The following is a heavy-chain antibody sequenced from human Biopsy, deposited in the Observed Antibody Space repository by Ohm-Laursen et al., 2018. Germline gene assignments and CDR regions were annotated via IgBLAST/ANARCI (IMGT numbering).Heavy chain of an antibody. CDR1: GYTFTGQY. J-gene: IGHJ1*01. V-gene: IGHV1-2*02. CDR2: INLHSGTT. D-gene: IGHD2-15*01. Sequence: ASVKASCKASGYTFTGQYLHWVRQVPGQGLEWMGWINLHSGTTKCAQDFQGRVTMTRDTSITTAYMELRRLRSDDTAVYYFAKGQDLRGGAEYFQHWGQGALVTVSS. CDR3: AKGQDLRGGAEYFQH.